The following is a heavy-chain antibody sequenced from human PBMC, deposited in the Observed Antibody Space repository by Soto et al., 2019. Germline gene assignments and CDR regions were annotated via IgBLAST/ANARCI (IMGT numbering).Heavy chain of an antibody. Sequence: SETLSLTCSVSGGSISSYYWSLIRPPPGKGLEWIGYIYYSGSTYYNPSLRSRVTISVDTSKNQFSLKLSSVTAADTAVFYCARHYSSGSRNWFDPWGQGTLVTVSS. J-gene: IGHJ5*02. CDR1: GGSISSYY. CDR2: IYYSGST. V-gene: IGHV4-59*04. D-gene: IGHD6-19*01. CDR3: ARHYSSGSRNWFDP.